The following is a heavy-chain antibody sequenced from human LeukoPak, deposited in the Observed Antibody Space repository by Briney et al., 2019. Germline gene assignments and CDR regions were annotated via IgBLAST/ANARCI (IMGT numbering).Heavy chain of an antibody. CDR1: GGTFSSYA. Sequence: WATVKVSCKASGGTFSSYAISWVRQAPGQGLEWMGGIIPIFGTANYAQKFQGRVTITADESTSTAYMELSSLRSEDTAVYYCARVDKIWSGYYDYYYYGMDVWGQGTTVTVSS. CDR2: IIPIFGTA. CDR3: ARVDKIWSGYYDYYYYGMDV. J-gene: IGHJ6*02. D-gene: IGHD3-3*01. V-gene: IGHV1-69*13.